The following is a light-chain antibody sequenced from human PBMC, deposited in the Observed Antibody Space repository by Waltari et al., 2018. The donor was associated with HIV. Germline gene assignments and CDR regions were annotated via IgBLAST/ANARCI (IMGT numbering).Light chain of an antibody. Sequence: SYVLTQPPSVSVAPGETAIITCGGHQIGDKSLYWYQQKPGQAPVLVIQYDVERPSGVPERISASKSGQTATLTITRVEAGDEADYFCQVWDSDSRSVVFGGGTNLTVL. CDR3: QVWDSDSRSVV. V-gene: IGLV3-21*04. CDR1: QIGDKS. J-gene: IGLJ2*01. CDR2: YDV.